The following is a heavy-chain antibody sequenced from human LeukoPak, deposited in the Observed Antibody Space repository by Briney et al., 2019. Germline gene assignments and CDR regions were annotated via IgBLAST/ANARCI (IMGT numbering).Heavy chain of an antibody. D-gene: IGHD3-22*01. J-gene: IGHJ4*02. CDR2: IYYSGST. CDR1: GGSMSNGGYS. V-gene: IGHV4-31*11. CDR3: ARWYYDSSGYRYFDY. Sequence: SETLSLTCAVSGGSMSNGGYSWSWIRQQPGKGLEWIGNIYYSGSTRHNPSLKSRVTISVDTSKNQFSLKLTSVTAADTAVYYCARWYYDSSGYRYFDYWGQGTLVTVSS.